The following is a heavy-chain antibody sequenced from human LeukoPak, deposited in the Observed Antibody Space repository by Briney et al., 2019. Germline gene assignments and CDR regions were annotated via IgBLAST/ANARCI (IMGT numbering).Heavy chain of an antibody. CDR1: GFTFSGYW. D-gene: IGHD3-10*01. CDR2: ISGSGAST. V-gene: IGHV3-23*01. J-gene: IGHJ4*02. Sequence: GGSLRLSCAASGFTFSGYWMSWVRRAPGKGLEWVSAISGSGASTYYADSVKGRFTISRDNSKNTLYLQMNSLRAEDTAVNYCARFRYYYGSGSRYYFDYWGQGTLVTVSS. CDR3: ARFRYYYGSGSRYYFDY.